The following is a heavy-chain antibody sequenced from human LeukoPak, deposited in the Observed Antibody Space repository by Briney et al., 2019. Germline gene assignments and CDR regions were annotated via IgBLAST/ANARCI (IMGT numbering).Heavy chain of an antibody. Sequence: PSETLSLTCTVSGGSISSGDYYWSWIRQPPGKGLEWIGYIYYSGSTYYNPSLKSRVTISVDASKNQFSLKLSSVTAADTAVYYCASTGGSYFGDAFDIWGQGTMVTVSS. CDR3: ASTGGSYFGDAFDI. CDR2: IYYSGST. D-gene: IGHD1-26*01. V-gene: IGHV4-30-4*08. CDR1: GGSISSGDYY. J-gene: IGHJ3*02.